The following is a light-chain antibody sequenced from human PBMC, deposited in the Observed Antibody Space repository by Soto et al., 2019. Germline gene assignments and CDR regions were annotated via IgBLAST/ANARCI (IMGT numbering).Light chain of an antibody. V-gene: IGKV1-39*01. CDR2: GAS. J-gene: IGKJ2*01. CDR3: QQGHSTPYT. CDR1: QSIANY. Sequence: DIQMTQSPSSLSASVGDRVTITCRASQSIANYLNWYQQRPGKAPKLLIYGASTLHSGVPSNFSGSGSGTDFTLTISGLQLEDFATYYCQQGHSTPYTFGQGTKVDIK.